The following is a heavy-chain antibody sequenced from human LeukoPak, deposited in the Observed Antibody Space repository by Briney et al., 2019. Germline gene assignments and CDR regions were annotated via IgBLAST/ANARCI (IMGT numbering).Heavy chain of an antibody. Sequence: PGGALRLSCAASGCTFSSYAMSWVRHAPGKGLEWVADICGSGGSTYYAASVKGRVTISRDNSKNKLYLKMSRLRAEDTAVYYCAKEAAGWELPTNWFDPWGQGTLVTVSA. D-gene: IGHD1-26*01. CDR3: AKEAAGWELPTNWFDP. V-gene: IGHV3-23*01. CDR2: ICGSGGST. CDR1: GCTFSSYA. J-gene: IGHJ5*02.